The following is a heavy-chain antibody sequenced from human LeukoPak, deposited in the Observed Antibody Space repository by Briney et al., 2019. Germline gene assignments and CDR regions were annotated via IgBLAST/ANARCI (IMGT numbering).Heavy chain of an antibody. CDR2: INPNSGGT. CDR3: ARDTYYYGSSGYRRAFDI. J-gene: IGHJ3*02. Sequence: GASVKVSCKASGYTFTGYYMHWVRQAPGQGLEWMGWINPNSGGTNYAQKFQGRVTITADKSTSTAYMELSSLRSEDTAVYYCARDTYYYGSSGYRRAFDIWGQGTMVTVSS. CDR1: GYTFTGYY. V-gene: IGHV1-2*02. D-gene: IGHD3-22*01.